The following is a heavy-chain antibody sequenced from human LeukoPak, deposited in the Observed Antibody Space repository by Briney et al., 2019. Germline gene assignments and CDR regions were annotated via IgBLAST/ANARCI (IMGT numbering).Heavy chain of an antibody. CDR3: ARMRVDWYSANMYYFDY. D-gene: IGHD4/OR15-4a*01. CDR1: GGSISSGSYY. Sequence: PSETLSLTCTVSGGSISSGSYYWSWIRQPAGKGLEWFGRIYTSGSTNYNHSLQSRVTISIDTSKNQFSLKLSCVTAADTAVYYCARMRVDWYSANMYYFDYWGQGTLVTVSS. CDR2: IYTSGST. V-gene: IGHV4-61*02. J-gene: IGHJ4*02.